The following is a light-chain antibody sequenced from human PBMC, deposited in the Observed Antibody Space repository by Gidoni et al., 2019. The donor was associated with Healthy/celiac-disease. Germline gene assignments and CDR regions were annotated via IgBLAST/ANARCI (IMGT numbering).Light chain of an antibody. Sequence: EIVLTQSPGTLSLSPGERATLSCRASQSVSSSYLVWYQQKPGQAPRLLMHGASSRATGIPDRFSGSGSGTDFTLTISGLEPEDFAVYYCQQYGSSPLFTFGPGTKVDIK. CDR3: QQYGSSPLFT. V-gene: IGKV3-20*01. J-gene: IGKJ3*01. CDR1: QSVSSSY. CDR2: GAS.